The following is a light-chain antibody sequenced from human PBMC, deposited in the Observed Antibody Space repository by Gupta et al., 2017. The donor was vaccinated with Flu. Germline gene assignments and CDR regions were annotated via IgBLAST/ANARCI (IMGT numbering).Light chain of an antibody. CDR1: QSVRTF. J-gene: IGKJ2*01. CDR2: PAS. Sequence: DIQMTQSPSTVSASVGDRISITCRASQSVRTFSAWLQQKPGQAPSLLIDPASHLERGVPSSFSGSGSGTECILHISDLQPEDVATYYWHQYNSDSRSFGQGTRLEI. CDR3: HQYNSDSRS. V-gene: IGKV1-5*03.